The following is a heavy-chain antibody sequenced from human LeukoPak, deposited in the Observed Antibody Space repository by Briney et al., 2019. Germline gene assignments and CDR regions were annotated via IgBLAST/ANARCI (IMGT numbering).Heavy chain of an antibody. J-gene: IGHJ4*02. CDR3: ARGGLRGSSSWYGIYYFDY. V-gene: IGHV6-1*01. CDR2: TYYRSKWYN. CDR1: GDSVSINSAA. D-gene: IGHD6-13*01. Sequence: SQTLSLTCAISGDSVSINSAAWNWIRQSPSRGLEWLGRTYYRSKWYNDYAVSVKSRITINPDTSKNQFSLQLNSVTPEDTAVYYCARGGLRGSSSWYGIYYFDYRGQGTLVTVSS.